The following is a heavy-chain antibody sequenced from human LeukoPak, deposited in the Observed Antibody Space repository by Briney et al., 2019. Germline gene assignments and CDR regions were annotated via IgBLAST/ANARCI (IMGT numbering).Heavy chain of an antibody. D-gene: IGHD3-16*01. CDR1: GGSVSSSSYY. J-gene: IGHJ6*03. V-gene: IGHV4-39*07. Sequence: SETLSLTCTVSGGSVSSSSYYWGWIRQPPGKGLGWIGSIYYSGSTYYNPSLKSRVTLSVDTSKNHFSLKLSSVTAADTAVYYCARDGGPRSYYYYYMDVWGKGTTVTVSS. CDR3: ARDGGPRSYYYYYMDV. CDR2: IYYSGST.